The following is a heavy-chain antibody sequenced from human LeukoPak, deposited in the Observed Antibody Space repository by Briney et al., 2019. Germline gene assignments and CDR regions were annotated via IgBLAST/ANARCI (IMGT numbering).Heavy chain of an antibody. CDR1: GFTFSSYW. D-gene: IGHD2-15*01. CDR3: AKGGELYCSGGSCFYYYYMDV. J-gene: IGHJ6*03. CDR2: IKQDGSEK. V-gene: IGHV3-7*03. Sequence: PGGSLRLSCVVSGFTFSSYWMSWVRQAPGKGLEWVANIKQDGSEKYYVDSVKGRFTMSRDNAKNSLYLQMNSLRAEDTAVYYCAKGGELYCSGGSCFYYYYMDVWGKGTTVTVSS.